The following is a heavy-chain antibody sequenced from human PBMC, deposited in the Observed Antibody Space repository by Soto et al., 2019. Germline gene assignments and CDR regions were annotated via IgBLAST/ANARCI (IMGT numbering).Heavy chain of an antibody. CDR2: IRSSRSNI. CDR3: ARDTSGYDLVYFDY. J-gene: IGHJ4*02. V-gene: IGHV3-21*01. Sequence: PGGSLGLSCAASGVTFNSYDMDWARQAPGKGLECVSFIRSSRSNIYYADSVKGRFTISRDNAKNSLYLQMNSLRAEDTAVYYCARDTSGYDLVYFDYWGQGTLVTVSS. D-gene: IGHD5-12*01. CDR1: GVTFNSYD.